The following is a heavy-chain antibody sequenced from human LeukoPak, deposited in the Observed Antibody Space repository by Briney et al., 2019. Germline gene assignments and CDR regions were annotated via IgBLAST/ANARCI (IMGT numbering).Heavy chain of an antibody. CDR2: IWYDGSNK. Sequence: GGSLRLSCASSGFTFSSYGMHWVRQAPGKGLEWVAVIWYDGSNKYYADSVKGRFTISRDNSKNTLYLQMNSLRAEDTAVYYCAKDLDDYDITLNFDYWGQGTLVTVSS. V-gene: IGHV3-33*06. CDR3: AKDLDDYDITLNFDY. D-gene: IGHD3-22*01. J-gene: IGHJ4*02. CDR1: GFTFSSYG.